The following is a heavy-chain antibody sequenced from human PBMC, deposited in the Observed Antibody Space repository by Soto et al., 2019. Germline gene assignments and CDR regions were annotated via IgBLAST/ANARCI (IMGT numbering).Heavy chain of an antibody. CDR3: ARDNSGDYVGYNWFYP. CDR1: GFTVSSNY. V-gene: IGHV3-66*01. Sequence: EVQLVESGGGLVQPGGSLRLSCAASGFTVSSNYMSWVCQAPGKGLEWVSVNYSGGSTDYADSVKGRFTISRDNSKNTLSLQMNSLRAEDTAVYYCARDNSGDYVGYNWFYPWGQGTLVTVSS. J-gene: IGHJ5*02. D-gene: IGHD4-17*01. CDR2: NYSGGST.